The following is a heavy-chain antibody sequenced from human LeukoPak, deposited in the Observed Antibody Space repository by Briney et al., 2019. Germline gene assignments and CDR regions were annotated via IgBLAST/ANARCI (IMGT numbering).Heavy chain of an antibody. CDR1: GFTFNSYA. CDR2: ISYDGSNK. CDR3: ARDYGGSSPFDY. D-gene: IGHD4-23*01. Sequence: GRSLRLSCAASGFTFNSYAMHWVRQAPGKGLEWVAAISYDGSNKKYADSVKGRFTISRDNSKNTLYLQMNSLRAEDTAVYYCARDYGGSSPFDYWGQGTLVTVSS. J-gene: IGHJ4*02. V-gene: IGHV3-30*04.